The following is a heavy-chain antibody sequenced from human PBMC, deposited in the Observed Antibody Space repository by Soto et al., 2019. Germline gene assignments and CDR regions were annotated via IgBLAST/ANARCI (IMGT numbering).Heavy chain of an antibody. J-gene: IGHJ3*02. CDR2: INPSGGST. Sequence: GASVKVSCKASGYTFXSYYMHWVRQAPGQGLEWMGIINPSGGSTSYAQKFQGRVTMTRDTSTSTVYMELSSLRSEDTAVYYCARERAINDAFDIWGQGTMVTVSS. CDR3: ARERAINDAFDI. V-gene: IGHV1-46*01. CDR1: GYTFXSYY.